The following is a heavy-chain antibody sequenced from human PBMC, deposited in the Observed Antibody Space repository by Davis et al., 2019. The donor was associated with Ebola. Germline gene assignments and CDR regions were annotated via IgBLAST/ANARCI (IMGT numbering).Heavy chain of an antibody. V-gene: IGHV1-46*01. CDR1: GYTFTSYY. D-gene: IGHD1-1*01. Sequence: AASVKVSCKASGYTFTSYYMHWVRQAPGQGLEWMGIINPSGGSTSYAQKFQGRVTMTRDTSTSTVYMELSSLRSEDTAVYYCARDSVTYNWNEDMGWFDPWGQGTLVTVSS. CDR2: INPSGGST. CDR3: ARDSVTYNWNEDMGWFDP. J-gene: IGHJ5*02.